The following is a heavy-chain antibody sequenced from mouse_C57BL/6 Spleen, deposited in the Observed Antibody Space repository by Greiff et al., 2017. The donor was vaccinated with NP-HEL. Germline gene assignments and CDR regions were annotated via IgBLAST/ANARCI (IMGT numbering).Heavy chain of an antibody. D-gene: IGHD1-2*01. J-gene: IGHJ2*01. V-gene: IGHV5-6*01. CDR1: GFTFSSYG. Sequence: EVKLVESGGDLVKPGGSLKLSCAASGFTFSSYGMSWVRQTPDKRLEWVATISSGGSYTYYPDSVKGRFTSSRDNAKNTLYLQMSSLNSEDTAMYYCAILALLYFDYWRQGTTLTVSS. CDR3: AILALLYFDY. CDR2: ISSGGSYT.